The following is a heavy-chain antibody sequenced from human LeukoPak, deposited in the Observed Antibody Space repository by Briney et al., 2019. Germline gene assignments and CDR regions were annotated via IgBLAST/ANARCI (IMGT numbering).Heavy chain of an antibody. Sequence: PGGSLRLSCAASGFTFSSYEMNWVRQAPGKGLEWVSYISSSSSTIYYADSVKGRFTISRDNAKNSLYLQMNSLRAEDTAVYYCAREIGRGAYDILTGYYTGNSGYMDVWGKGTTVTVSS. CDR1: GFTFSSYE. D-gene: IGHD3-9*01. V-gene: IGHV3-48*03. J-gene: IGHJ6*03. CDR3: AREIGRGAYDILTGYYTGNSGYMDV. CDR2: ISSSSSTI.